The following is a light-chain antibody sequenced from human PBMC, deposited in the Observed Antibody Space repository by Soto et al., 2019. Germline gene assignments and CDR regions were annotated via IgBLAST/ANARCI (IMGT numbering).Light chain of an antibody. V-gene: IGKV1-5*03. CDR3: QQYNSNPLT. Sequence: DIQMTQSPSTLSASVGDRVTITCRASQSISSWLAWYQQKPGKAPKLLIYKASSLESGVPSRFSGSGSGTEFTLTISSLQPDDFATYSGQQYNSNPLTFGGGTKVEIK. CDR2: KAS. CDR1: QSISSW. J-gene: IGKJ4*01.